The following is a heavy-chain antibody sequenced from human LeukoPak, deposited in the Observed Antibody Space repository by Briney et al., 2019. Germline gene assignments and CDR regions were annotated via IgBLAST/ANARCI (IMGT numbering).Heavy chain of an antibody. V-gene: IGHV1-69*05. CDR1: GGTFSSYA. CDR3: ARGRQGYYFDY. CDR2: IIPIFGTA. J-gene: IGHJ4*02. Sequence: EASVKVSCKASGGTFSSYAISWVRQAPGQGLEWMGGIIPIFGTANYAQKFQGRVTITTDESTSTAYMELSSLRSEDTAVCYCARGRQGYYFDYWGQGTLVTVSS.